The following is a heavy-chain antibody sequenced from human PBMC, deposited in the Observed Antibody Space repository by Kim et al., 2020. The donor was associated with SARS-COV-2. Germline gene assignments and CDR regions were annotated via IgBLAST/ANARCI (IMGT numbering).Heavy chain of an antibody. CDR1: RFTFSGYF. V-gene: IGHV3-11*06. CDR3: TRGPVAGTLDY. D-gene: IGHD6-19*01. Sequence: GGSLRLSCAASRFTFSGYFMSWIRQAPGKGLEWVSYINRDSSYSNYADSVKGRFTISRDNAKNSVFLQMNSLRAEDTAEYYCTRGPVAGTLDYCGQGT. J-gene: IGHJ4*02. CDR2: INRDSSYS.